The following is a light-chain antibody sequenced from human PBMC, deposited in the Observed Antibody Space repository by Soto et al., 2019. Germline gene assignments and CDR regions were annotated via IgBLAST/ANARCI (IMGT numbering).Light chain of an antibody. CDR2: EVS. Sequence: QSVLTQPASVSWSPGQSITISCTGTSSDVGNYKYVPWYQQHPGTAPKLMIYEVSKRPSGVSNRFSGSKSGNTASRIISGLQAEDETDYYCFSYTSSGSYVVGTGTKVTVL. CDR1: SSDVGNYKY. J-gene: IGLJ1*01. V-gene: IGLV2-14*01. CDR3: FSYTSSGSYV.